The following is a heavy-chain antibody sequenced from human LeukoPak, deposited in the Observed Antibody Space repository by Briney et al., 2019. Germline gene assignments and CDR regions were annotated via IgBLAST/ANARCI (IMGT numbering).Heavy chain of an antibody. CDR3: AKNSSGSGFDF. J-gene: IGHJ3*01. V-gene: IGHV4-38-2*01. CDR2: IYYSGST. CDR1: GYSISSSDY. D-gene: IGHD6-19*01. Sequence: SETLSLTCAVSGYSISSSDYWGWIRQPPGKGLEWIASIYYSGSTHYNPSLKSRVTISVDTSKRQFSLNVNSVTAADTAIYYCAKNSSGSGFDFWGQGTMVTVSS.